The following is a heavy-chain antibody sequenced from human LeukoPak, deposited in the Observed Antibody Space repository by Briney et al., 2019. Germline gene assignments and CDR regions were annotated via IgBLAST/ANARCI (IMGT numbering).Heavy chain of an antibody. J-gene: IGHJ4*02. V-gene: IGHV5-51*01. CDR3: ASPQTGYDYVGEY. CDR2: IYPGDSDT. CDR1: GYSFTTYW. Sequence: GESLKISCKASGYSFTTYWIGWVRQMPGKGLEWMAMIYPGDSDTRYSPSFQGQVTISADKSIRTAYLQWSSLKASDTAVYYCASPQTGYDYVGEYWGQGTLDTVSS. D-gene: IGHD3-10*02.